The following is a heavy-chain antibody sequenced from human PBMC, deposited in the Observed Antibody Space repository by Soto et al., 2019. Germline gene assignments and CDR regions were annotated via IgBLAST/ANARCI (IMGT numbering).Heavy chain of an antibody. CDR2: ISSSGSTI. CDR3: ARGEAVAVYNWFDP. D-gene: IGHD6-19*01. J-gene: IGHJ5*02. V-gene: IGHV3-48*03. CDR1: GFTFSSYE. Sequence: GGSLRLSCAASGFTFSSYEMNWVRQAPGKGLEWVSYISSSGSTIYYADSVKGRFTISRDNAKNSLYLQMNSLRAEDTAVYYCARGEAVAVYNWFDPWGQGTLVTVSS.